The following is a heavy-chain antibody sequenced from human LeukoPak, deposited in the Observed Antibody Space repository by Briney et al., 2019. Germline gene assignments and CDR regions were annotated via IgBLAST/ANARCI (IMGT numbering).Heavy chain of an antibody. CDR2: IYPGDSDT. V-gene: IGHV5-51*01. CDR1: GYSFTSYW. CDR3: ARAYYYGSGSYYFDY. J-gene: IGHJ4*02. Sequence: GESLKISCKGSGYSFTSYWIGWVRQMPGKGLEWMGMIYPGDSDTRYSPSFQGQVTISADKSISTAYLQWSSLKASDTDMYYCARAYYYGSGSYYFDYWGQGTLVTVSS. D-gene: IGHD3-10*01.